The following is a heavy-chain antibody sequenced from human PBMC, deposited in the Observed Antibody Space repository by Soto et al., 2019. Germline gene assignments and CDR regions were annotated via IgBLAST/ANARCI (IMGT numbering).Heavy chain of an antibody. Sequence: GWSLRLSCSGFTFNTFWMSWVRQAPGKGLEWVANIIQDGSQKNYVDSVRGRFTISRDNAKSSLYLQMNRLRAEDTAVYYCARGSTSFDYWGQGTLVTVSS. D-gene: IGHD2-2*01. CDR2: IIQDGSQK. J-gene: IGHJ4*02. CDR3: ARGSTSFDY. V-gene: IGHV3-7*01. CDR1: GFTFNTFW.